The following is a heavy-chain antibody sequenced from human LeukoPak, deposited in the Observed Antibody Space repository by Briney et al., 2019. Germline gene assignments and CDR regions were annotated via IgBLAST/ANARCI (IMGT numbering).Heavy chain of an antibody. J-gene: IGHJ3*02. CDR3: AREDTADAFDI. Sequence: GGSLRLSCAVSGFTFSSYWMSWVRQAPGKGLEWVANIKQDGTEKYYVDSVKGRFTISRDNSKNTLYLQMNSLRAEDTAVYYCAREDTADAFDIWGQGTMVTVSS. D-gene: IGHD5-18*01. V-gene: IGHV3-7*01. CDR1: GFTFSSYW. CDR2: IKQDGTEK.